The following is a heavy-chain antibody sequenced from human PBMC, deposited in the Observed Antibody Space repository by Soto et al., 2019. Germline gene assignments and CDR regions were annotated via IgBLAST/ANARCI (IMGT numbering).Heavy chain of an antibody. J-gene: IGHJ6*03. V-gene: IGHV4-31*03. D-gene: IGHD1-1*01. CDR1: GGSISSGGYY. Sequence: QVQLQESGPGLVKPSKTLSLTCTVSGGSISSGGYYWSWIRQHPGKGLEWIGYIYYSGSTYYNPSLKSRVTISVDTSKNQFSLKLSSVTAADTAVYYCARARNWNYYYYYYMDVWGKGTTVTVSS. CDR2: IYYSGST. CDR3: ARARNWNYYYYYYMDV.